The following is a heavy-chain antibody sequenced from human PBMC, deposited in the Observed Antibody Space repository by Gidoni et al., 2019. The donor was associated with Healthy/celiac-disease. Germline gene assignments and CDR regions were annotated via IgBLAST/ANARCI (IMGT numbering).Heavy chain of an antibody. CDR1: GSPFVDYA. J-gene: IGHJ4*02. CDR3: AKSRLVGGSYYFDY. CDR2: ISWNSGSI. V-gene: IGHV3-9*01. D-gene: IGHD3-16*01. Sequence: EVQLVESGGGLVQPGRSLRLCCAASGSPFVDYAMHWVRQAPGKGLEWVSGISWNSGSIGYADSVKGRFTISRDNAKNSLYLQMNSLRAEDTALYYCAKSRLVGGSYYFDYWGQGTLVTVSS.